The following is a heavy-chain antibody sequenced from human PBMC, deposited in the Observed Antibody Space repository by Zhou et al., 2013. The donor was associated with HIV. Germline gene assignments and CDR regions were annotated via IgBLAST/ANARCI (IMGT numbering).Heavy chain of an antibody. Sequence: QVQLVQSGAEVKKPGSSVKVSCKASGGTFSSYAISWVRQAPGQGLEWMGGIIPIFGTANYAQKFQGRVTITTDESTSTAYMELSSLRSEDTAVYYCARAIVLMVYATAREGAFDIWGQGTMVTVSS. CDR2: IIPIFGTA. CDR1: GGTFSSYA. D-gene: IGHD2-8*01. CDR3: ARAIVLMVYATAREGAFDI. V-gene: IGHV1-69*05. J-gene: IGHJ3*02.